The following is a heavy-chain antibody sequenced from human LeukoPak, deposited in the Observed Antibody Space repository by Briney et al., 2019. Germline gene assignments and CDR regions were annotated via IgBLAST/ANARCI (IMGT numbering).Heavy chain of an antibody. J-gene: IGHJ5*02. CDR3: VKGGSSTWSWFDP. CDR1: GFXFSSDA. V-gene: IGHV3-64D*09. Sequence: GSLRLSCSASGFXFSSDAMHWVRQAPGQGLEYVSGISSNGGSTYYADSVKGRFTISRDNSKNTLCLQMSSLRAEDTAVYYCVKGGSSTWSWFDPWGQGTLVTVSS. CDR2: ISSNGGST. D-gene: IGHD6-13*01.